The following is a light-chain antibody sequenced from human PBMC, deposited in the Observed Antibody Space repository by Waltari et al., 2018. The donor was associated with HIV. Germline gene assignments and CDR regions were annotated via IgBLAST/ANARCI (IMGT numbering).Light chain of an antibody. CDR3: ASWDDRVNGAV. CDR2: SDD. Sequence: QSVLTQPPSASGTPGRRVTNSCSGTRSSIGSNTVSWYQHLPGMAPRLLIYSDDQRPSGVPERFSGSKSGASASLAISWLHSEDEGDYYCASWDDRVNGAVFGGGTQLTVL. V-gene: IGLV1-44*01. J-gene: IGLJ7*01. CDR1: RSSIGSNT.